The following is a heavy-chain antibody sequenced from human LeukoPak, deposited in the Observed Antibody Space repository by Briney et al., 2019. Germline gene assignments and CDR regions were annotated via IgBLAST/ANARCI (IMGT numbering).Heavy chain of an antibody. J-gene: IGHJ4*02. CDR2: ISAYNGNT. CDR3: ARDLVALGTRSHFEGNYHFDY. V-gene: IGHV1-18*01. D-gene: IGHD1-7*01. Sequence: ASVKVSCKAPGYTFTSYGISWVRQAPGQGLEWMGWISAYNGNTNYAQKLQGRVTMTTDTSTSTAYMELRSLRSDDTAVYYCARDLVALGTRSHFEGNYHFDYWGQGTLVTVSS. CDR1: GYTFTSYG.